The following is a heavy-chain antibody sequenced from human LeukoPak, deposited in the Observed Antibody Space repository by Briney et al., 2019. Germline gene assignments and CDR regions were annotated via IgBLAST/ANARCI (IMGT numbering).Heavy chain of an antibody. V-gene: IGHV1-69*06. CDR3: ARVGRYSSSSMDWDYYYYYMDV. CDR1: GGTFSSYA. J-gene: IGHJ6*03. D-gene: IGHD6-6*01. Sequence: ASVKVSCKASGGTFSSYAISWVRQAPGQGLEWMGGIIPIFGTANYAQKFQGRVTITADKSTSTAYMELSSLRSEDTAVYYCARVGRYSSSSMDWDYYYYYMDVWGKGTTVTVSS. CDR2: IIPIFGTA.